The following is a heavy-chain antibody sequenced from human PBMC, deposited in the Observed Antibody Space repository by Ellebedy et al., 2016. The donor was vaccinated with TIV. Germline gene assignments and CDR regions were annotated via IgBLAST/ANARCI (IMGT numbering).Heavy chain of an antibody. J-gene: IGHJ4*02. CDR3: AKDLGESDDF. CDR2: INWDGDST. V-gene: IGHV3-43D*03. D-gene: IGHD3-16*01. Sequence: GGSLRLXXQASGFIFEDYAMHWVRQPPGKGLEWVAHINWDGDSTWYVDSVKGRFTISRDNSKNFLYLQMDSLIPEDSALYYCAKDLGESDDFWGQGTLVTVSS. CDR1: GFIFEDYA.